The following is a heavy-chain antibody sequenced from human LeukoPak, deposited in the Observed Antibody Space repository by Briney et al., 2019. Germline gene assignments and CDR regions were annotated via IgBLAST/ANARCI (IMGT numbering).Heavy chain of an antibody. V-gene: IGHV3-48*04. CDR1: GFTFSSYS. D-gene: IGHD5-12*01. CDR2: ISSDSHTI. Sequence: PGGSLRLSCAASGFTFSSYSMNWVRQAPGKGLEWVSYISSDSHTIYYADSVKGRFTISRDNAKNSLYLQMNSLRAEDTAVYYCARDYSGYASWYDYWGQGTLVTVSS. J-gene: IGHJ4*02. CDR3: ARDYSGYASWYDY.